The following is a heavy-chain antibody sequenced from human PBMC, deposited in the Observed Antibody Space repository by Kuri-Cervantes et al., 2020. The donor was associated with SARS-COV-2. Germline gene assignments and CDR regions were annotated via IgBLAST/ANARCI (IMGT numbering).Heavy chain of an antibody. CDR3: AREEGGELGEAFDY. D-gene: IGHD7-27*01. Sequence: GESLKISCAASGFTFSGYSMNWIRQAPGKGLEWVASIDSSSYYIYHADSVKGRLTISRDNAKTSAYLQMSSLKVEDTAVYYCAREEGGELGEAFDYWGQGALVTVSS. J-gene: IGHJ4*02. CDR2: IDSSSYYI. V-gene: IGHV3-21*01. CDR1: GFTFSGYS.